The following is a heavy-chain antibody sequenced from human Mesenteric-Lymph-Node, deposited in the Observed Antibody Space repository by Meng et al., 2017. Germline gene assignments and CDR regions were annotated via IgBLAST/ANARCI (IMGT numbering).Heavy chain of an antibody. J-gene: IGHJ5*02. Sequence: GESLKISCTTSGFTLGNFAMSWFRQAPGKGLEWVGFIRSNTYGETEDYAASVRGSFTISRDDYIRVVYLQMNSLKTEDAAMYCCTPGGDYLGNWFDPWGQGTLVTVSS. D-gene: IGHD4-17*01. CDR1: GFTLGNFA. V-gene: IGHV3-49*03. CDR3: TPGGDYLGNWFDP. CDR2: IRSNTYGETE.